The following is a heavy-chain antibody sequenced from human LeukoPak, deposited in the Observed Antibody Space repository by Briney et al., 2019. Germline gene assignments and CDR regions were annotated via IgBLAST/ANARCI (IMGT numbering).Heavy chain of an antibody. CDR3: ASEPIVGATGYFDY. J-gene: IGHJ4*02. D-gene: IGHD1-26*01. V-gene: IGHV1-24*01. Sequence: ASVKVSCKVSGYTLTELSMHWVRQAPGKGLEWMGGFDPEDGETNYAQKFQGRVTITADESTSTAYMELSSLRSEDTAVYYCASEPIVGATGYFDYWGQGTLVTVSS. CDR1: GYTLTELS. CDR2: FDPEDGET.